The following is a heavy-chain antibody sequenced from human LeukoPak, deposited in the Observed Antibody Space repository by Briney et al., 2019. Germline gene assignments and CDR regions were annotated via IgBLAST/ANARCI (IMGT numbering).Heavy chain of an antibody. CDR3: ARAPSHYGSGSYLDYYGMDV. V-gene: IGHV1-2*02. J-gene: IGHJ6*02. CDR2: INPNSGGT. Sequence: GASVKVSCKASGYTFTGYYMHWVRQAPGQGLEWMGWINPNSGGTNYAQKFQGRVTMTTDTSTSTAYMELRSLRSDDTAVYYCARAPSHYGSGSYLDYYGMDVWGQGTTVTVSS. D-gene: IGHD3-10*01. CDR1: GYTFTGYY.